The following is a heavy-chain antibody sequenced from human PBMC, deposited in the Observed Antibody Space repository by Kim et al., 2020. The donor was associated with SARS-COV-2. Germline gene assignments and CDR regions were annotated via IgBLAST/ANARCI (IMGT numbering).Heavy chain of an antibody. Sequence: GGSLRLSCAASGFTFSNAWMSWVRQAPGKGLEWVGRIKSKTDGGTTDYAAPVKGRFTISRDDSKNTLYLQMNSLKTEDTAVYYCTTSERSHYYYYGMDVWGQGTTVTVSS. CDR3: TTSERSHYYYYGMDV. D-gene: IGHD1-1*01. V-gene: IGHV3-15*01. CDR2: IKSKTDGGTT. CDR1: GFTFSNAW. J-gene: IGHJ6*02.